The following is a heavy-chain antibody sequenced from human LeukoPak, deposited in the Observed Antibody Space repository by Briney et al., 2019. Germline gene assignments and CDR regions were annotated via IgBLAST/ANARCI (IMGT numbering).Heavy chain of an antibody. V-gene: IGHV4-4*07. D-gene: IGHD5-18*01. CDR1: GGSLSIYY. CDR3: AREPGGYNYRPEGIFDY. J-gene: IGHJ4*02. Sequence: SETLCLTCIVSGGSLSIYYWSWIRLPAGKGLGWIGRIYTSGSTNYNPSLKSRITMSVDTSKNHFSLKLSSVAAADTAVYYCAREPGGYNYRPEGIFDYWGQGILVTVSS. CDR2: IYTSGST.